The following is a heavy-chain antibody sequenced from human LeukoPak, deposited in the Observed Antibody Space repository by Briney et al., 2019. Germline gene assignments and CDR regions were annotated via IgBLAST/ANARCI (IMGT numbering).Heavy chain of an antibody. CDR3: AKGGSELYYDFWNGSSKHFDY. V-gene: IGHV3-23*01. CDR1: GFTFSSYA. J-gene: IGHJ4*02. CDR2: ISGSGGST. D-gene: IGHD3-3*01. Sequence: GGSLRLSCAASGFTFSSYAMSWVRQAPGKGLEWGSAISGSGGSTYYADSVTGRFTISRDNSKNTLYLQMNSLRAEDTAVYYCAKGGSELYYDFWNGSSKHFDYWGQGTLVTVSS.